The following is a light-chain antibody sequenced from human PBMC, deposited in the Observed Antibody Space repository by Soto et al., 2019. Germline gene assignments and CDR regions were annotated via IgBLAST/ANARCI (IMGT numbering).Light chain of an antibody. V-gene: IGLV2-14*01. Sequence: QSALTQPASVSGSPGQSITISCTGTSSDVGGYNSVSWYQQHPGKAPKLMFYEVSNRPSGVSNRFSGSKSGNTASLTISGLQAEDVADYYCSSYTSSSTRVFGGGTKVTVL. J-gene: IGLJ3*02. CDR3: SSYTSSSTRV. CDR1: SSDVGGYNS. CDR2: EVS.